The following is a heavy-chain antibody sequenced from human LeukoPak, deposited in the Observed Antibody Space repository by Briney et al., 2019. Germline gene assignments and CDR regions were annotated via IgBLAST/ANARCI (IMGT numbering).Heavy chain of an antibody. J-gene: IGHJ4*02. CDR2: ISGSGDST. CDR1: GFTFNNYA. Sequence: PGGSLRLSCAASGFTFNNYAMNWVRQAPGKGLEWVSSISGSGDSTYYADSVKGRFTISRDNSKNTLYLQMNSLTAEDTAVYYCARERLSGTLTDWGQGTLVTVSS. D-gene: IGHD6-25*01. CDR3: ARERLSGTLTD. V-gene: IGHV3-23*01.